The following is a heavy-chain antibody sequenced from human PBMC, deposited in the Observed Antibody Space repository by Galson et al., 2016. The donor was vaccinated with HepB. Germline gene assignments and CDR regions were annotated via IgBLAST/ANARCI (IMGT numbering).Heavy chain of an antibody. Sequence: SVKVSCKASGGTFSSDALSWVRQAPGQGLEWLGGIIPIFGTANYAQKFQDRVTITADESTSTVYMELSSLRSEDTAIYYCARDNCINAICYTGWFDSWGQGTLVTVSA. J-gene: IGHJ5*01. D-gene: IGHD2-8*01. CDR3: ARDNCINAICYTGWFDS. CDR1: GGTFSSDA. CDR2: IIPIFGTA. V-gene: IGHV1-69*13.